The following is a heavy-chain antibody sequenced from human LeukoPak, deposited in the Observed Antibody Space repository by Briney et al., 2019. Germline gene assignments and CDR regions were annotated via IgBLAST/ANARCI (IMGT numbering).Heavy chain of an antibody. CDR3: ARDYWNSVRYYFDS. CDR1: GDSVFSNNAA. CDR2: TYYRSKWSN. D-gene: IGHD1-7*01. J-gene: IGHJ4*02. V-gene: IGHV6-1*01. Sequence: SQTLSLTCAISGDSVFSNNAAWNWIRQSPSRGLEWLGRTYYRSKWSNDYAVSVRSRITINPDTSKNQFSLQLSSVTPEDTAVYYCARDYWNSVRYYFDSWGQGTLVTVSS.